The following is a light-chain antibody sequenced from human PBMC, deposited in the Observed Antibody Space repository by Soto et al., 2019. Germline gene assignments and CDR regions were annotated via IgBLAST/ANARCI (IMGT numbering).Light chain of an antibody. CDR2: TAS. J-gene: IGKJ4*01. Sequence: DIQMTQSPSSLSASVGDRVIITCRASQSIISYLNWYQQKPGKAPKLLIYTASNLQSGVSSRFSGSGSGTDFTLTISSLQPEDFATYYCQQGYSTPLTFGGGTKVDI. CDR3: QQGYSTPLT. CDR1: QSIISY. V-gene: IGKV1-39*01.